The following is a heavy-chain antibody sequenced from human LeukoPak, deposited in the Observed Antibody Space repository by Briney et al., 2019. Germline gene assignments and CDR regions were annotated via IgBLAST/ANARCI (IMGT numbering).Heavy chain of an antibody. J-gene: IGHJ2*01. CDR3: ARDPILRFNRYFDL. D-gene: IGHD3-3*01. Sequence: GASVKVSCKASGYTFTSYDINWVRQSTGQGLEWMGWMNPNSGNTGYAQKFQCRVTMTRNTSISTDYMELSSLRSENTAVYYCARDPILRFNRYFDLWGRGTLVTVSS. CDR2: MNPNSGNT. CDR1: GYTFTSYD. V-gene: IGHV1-8*01.